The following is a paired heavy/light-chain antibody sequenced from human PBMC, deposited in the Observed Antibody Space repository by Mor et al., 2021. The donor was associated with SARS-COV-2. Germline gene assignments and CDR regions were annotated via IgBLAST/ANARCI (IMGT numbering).Light chain of an antibody. J-gene: IGLJ2*01. Sequence: QSVLTQPPSVSGAPGQRVTISCTGSSSNIGAGYDVHWYQQLPGTAPKLLIYGNSNRPSGVPDRFSGSKSGTSASLAITGLQAEDEADYYCQSYDSSLVGVFGGGTKLTVL. V-gene: IGLV1-40*01. CDR2: GNS. CDR1: SSNIGAGYD. CDR3: QSYDSSLVGV.
Heavy chain of an antibody. CDR1: GYTFTGYY. CDR3: ATTPIDSYGYLRYYYGMDV. Sequence: QVQLVQSGAEVKKPGASVKVSCKASGYTFTGYYMHWVRQAPGQGLEWMGRINPNSGGTNYAQKFQGRVTMTRDTSISTAYMELSRLRSDDTAVYYCATTPIDSYGYLRYYYGMDVWGQGTTVTVSS. V-gene: IGHV1-2*06. J-gene: IGHJ6*02. D-gene: IGHD5-18*01. CDR2: INPNSGGT.